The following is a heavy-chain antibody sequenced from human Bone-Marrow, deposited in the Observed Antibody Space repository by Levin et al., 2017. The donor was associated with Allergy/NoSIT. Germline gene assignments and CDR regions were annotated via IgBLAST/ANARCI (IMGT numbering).Heavy chain of an antibody. J-gene: IGHJ3*01. CDR2: IIPMFGTV. D-gene: IGHD3-10*01. CDR3: ARDFISLVQGVIHDAFDV. Sequence: SSVFCSFFSSSFPFPLSSLLWVRQAPGQGLEWMGGIIPMFGTVKYAQKFKGRVTITSSPSTSTAYMALSSLRSDDTAVYYCARDFISLVQGVIHDAFDVWGQGTMVTVSS. V-gene: IGHV1-69*13. CDR1: SFPFPLSS.